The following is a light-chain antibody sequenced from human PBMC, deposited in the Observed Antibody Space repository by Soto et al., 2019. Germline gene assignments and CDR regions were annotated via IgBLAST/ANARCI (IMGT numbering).Light chain of an antibody. CDR3: QQSYSTPLT. J-gene: IGKJ4*01. V-gene: IGKV1-39*01. CDR1: QSISRW. Sequence: DIQMTQSPSTLYASIGDRVTITCRASQSISRWVAWYQQKAGRAPKVLIYDASSLQSGVPSRFSGSGSGTDFTLTISSLHPEDFATYYCQQSYSTPLTFGGGTKV. CDR2: DAS.